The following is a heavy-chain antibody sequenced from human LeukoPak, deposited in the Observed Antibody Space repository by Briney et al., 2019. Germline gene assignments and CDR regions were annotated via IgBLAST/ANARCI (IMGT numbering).Heavy chain of an antibody. CDR3: AREAAAGTGFN. CDR2: IGTSSTTI. D-gene: IGHD6-13*01. Sequence: GGSLRLSCAASGFTFSSYTMNWVRQPPGKGLEWVSNIGTSSTTIYYADSVKGRFTISRDNAKNSLYLQMNSLRADDTAVYYCAREAAAGTGFNWGQGTLVTVSS. V-gene: IGHV3-48*01. CDR1: GFTFSSYT. J-gene: IGHJ4*02.